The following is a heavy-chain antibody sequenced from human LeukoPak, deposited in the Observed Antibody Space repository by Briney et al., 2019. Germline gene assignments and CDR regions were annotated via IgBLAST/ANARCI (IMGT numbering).Heavy chain of an antibody. CDR1: GYTFTGYY. J-gene: IGHJ4*02. V-gene: IGHV1-2*02. CDR2: INPNSGGT. CDR3: ARWIAAAGNPFDY. D-gene: IGHD6-13*01. Sequence: ASVKVSCKASGYTFTGYYMHWVRQAPGQGLEWMGWINPNSGGTNYAQKFQGRVTMTRNTSISTAYMELSSLRSEDTTVYYCARWIAAAGNPFDYWGQGTLVTVSS.